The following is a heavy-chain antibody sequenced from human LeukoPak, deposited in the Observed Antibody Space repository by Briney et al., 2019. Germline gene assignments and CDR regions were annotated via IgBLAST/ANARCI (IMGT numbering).Heavy chain of an antibody. D-gene: IGHD1-1*01. J-gene: IGHJ4*02. Sequence: TSETLSLTCTVSGGSISSYYWSWIRQPPGKGLVWIGYIYYSGSTNYNPSLKSRVTISVDTSKNQFSLKLSSVTAADTAVYYCARALGTYWGQGTLVTVSS. CDR3: ARALGTY. V-gene: IGHV4-59*01. CDR1: GGSISSYY. CDR2: IYYSGST.